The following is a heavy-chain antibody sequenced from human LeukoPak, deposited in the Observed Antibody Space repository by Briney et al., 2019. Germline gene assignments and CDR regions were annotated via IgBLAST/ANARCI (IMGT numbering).Heavy chain of an antibody. CDR1: GFTFSSYA. J-gene: IGHJ4*02. CDR3: AKDSAYNKAYYFDY. D-gene: IGHD1-1*01. CDR2: ISRSGSNT. V-gene: IGHV3-23*01. Sequence: GGSLRLSCAASGFTFSSYAMSWVRQAPGKGLEWVSAISRSGSNTYCADSVKGRCTISRDNFNNTLYLQINSLRAEDTAVYYCAKDSAYNKAYYFDYWGQGTLVTVSS.